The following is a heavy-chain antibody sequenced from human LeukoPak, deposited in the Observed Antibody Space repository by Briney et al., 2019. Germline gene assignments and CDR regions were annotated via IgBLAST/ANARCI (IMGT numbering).Heavy chain of an antibody. V-gene: IGHV3-30*02. Sequence: GGSLRLSCAASGFPFSSYGMHWVRQAPGKGLEWVAFIRYDGSNKYYADSVKGRFTISRDNSKNTLYLQMNSLRAEDTAVYYCAKDRVWRDIVVVVAAKRTPSRYMDVWGKGTTVTISS. J-gene: IGHJ6*03. D-gene: IGHD2-15*01. CDR3: AKDRVWRDIVVVVAAKRTPSRYMDV. CDR2: IRYDGSNK. CDR1: GFPFSSYG.